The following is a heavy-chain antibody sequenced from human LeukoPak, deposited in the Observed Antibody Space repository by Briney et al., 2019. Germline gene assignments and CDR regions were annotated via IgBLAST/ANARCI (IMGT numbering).Heavy chain of an antibody. D-gene: IGHD3-10*01. J-gene: IGHJ6*02. CDR2: IYSGGST. V-gene: IGHV3-53*01. CDR3: ARLLGYDGMDV. CDR1: GFTVSSNY. Sequence: GGSLRLSCAASGFTVSSNYMSWVRQAPGKGLEWVSVIYSGGSTYYADSVKGRFTISRDNSKNTLYLQMNSLRAEDTALYYFARLLGYDGMDVWAKGPRSPSP.